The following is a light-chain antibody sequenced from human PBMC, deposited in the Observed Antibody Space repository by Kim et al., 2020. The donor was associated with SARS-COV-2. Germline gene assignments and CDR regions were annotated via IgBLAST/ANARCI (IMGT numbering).Light chain of an antibody. CDR2: QDS. V-gene: IGLV3-1*01. CDR3: QEWDSINVV. J-gene: IGLJ2*01. Sequence: SYELTQPPSVSVSPGQTASITCYGDKLGDKYACWYQQKPGQSPVLVIYQDSKQPSGLPERFSGSNSGNTATLTISGTQAMDEADYYCQEWDSINVVFGGG. CDR1: KLGDKY.